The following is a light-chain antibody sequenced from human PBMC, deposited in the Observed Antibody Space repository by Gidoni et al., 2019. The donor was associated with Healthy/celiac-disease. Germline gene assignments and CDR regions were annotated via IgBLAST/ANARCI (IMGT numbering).Light chain of an antibody. CDR1: SSDVGGYNY. Sequence: QSALTQPASVSGSPGPSTTISCTGTSSDVGGYNYVSWYQHHQGKAPNLMIYNVSNRPSGVSNRFSGSRSGNTASLTISGLQAEDEADYYCSSYTSSSTPNWVFGGGTKLTVL. CDR2: NVS. J-gene: IGLJ3*02. CDR3: SSYTSSSTPNWV. V-gene: IGLV2-14*03.